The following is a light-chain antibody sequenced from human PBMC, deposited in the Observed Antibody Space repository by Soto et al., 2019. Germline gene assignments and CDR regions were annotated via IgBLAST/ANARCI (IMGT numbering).Light chain of an antibody. CDR3: QQYYSYWT. CDR2: DAS. Sequence: EIVLTQSPATLSLSPGERATLSCRASQSVSSYLAWYQQKPGQAPRLLIYDASNRATGIPARFSGSGSGTDFTLTISSLEPEDFAVYYCQQYYSYWTFGQGTKVEMK. J-gene: IGKJ1*01. V-gene: IGKV3-11*01. CDR1: QSVSSY.